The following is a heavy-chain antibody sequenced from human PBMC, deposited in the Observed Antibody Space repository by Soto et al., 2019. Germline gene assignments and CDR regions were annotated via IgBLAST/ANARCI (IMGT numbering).Heavy chain of an antibody. CDR3: ARDGGVLAAAGTKTRYDYYYYGMDV. V-gene: IGHV1-18*01. CDR2: ISAYNGNT. J-gene: IGHJ6*02. D-gene: IGHD6-13*01. CDR1: GYTFTSYG. Sequence: GASLKVSCKASGYTFTSYGISWVRQAPGQGLEWMGWISAYNGNTNYAQKLQGRVTMTTDTSTSTAYMELRSLRSDDTAVYYCARDGGVLAAAGTKTRYDYYYYGMDVWGQGTTVTVSS.